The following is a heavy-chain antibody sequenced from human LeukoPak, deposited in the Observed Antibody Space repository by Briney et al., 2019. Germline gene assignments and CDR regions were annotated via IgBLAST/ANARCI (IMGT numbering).Heavy chain of an antibody. CDR2: INYSGST. CDR3: ARYIEQWLLFPHYYGLDA. V-gene: IGHV4-59*01. Sequence: SETLSLTCTVSGGSISNNYWSWIRQPPGKGLEWIGYINYSGSTNYNPSLKSRVTISIDTSKNQFSLKLSSVTAADTAVYYRARYIEQWLLFPHYYGLDAWGQGTTVTVSS. J-gene: IGHJ6*02. CDR1: GGSISNNY. D-gene: IGHD6-19*01.